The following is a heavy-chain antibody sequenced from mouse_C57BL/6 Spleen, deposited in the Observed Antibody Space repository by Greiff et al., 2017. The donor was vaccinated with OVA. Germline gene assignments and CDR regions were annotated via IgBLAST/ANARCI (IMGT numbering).Heavy chain of an antibody. CDR1: GYTFTDYE. CDR3: TRGVTTVVAKDDY. Sequence: VQLQQSGAELVRPGASVTLSCKASGYTFTDYEMHWVKQTPVHGLEWIGAIDPETGGTAYNQKFKGKAILTADKSSSTAYMELRSLTSEDSAVYYCTRGVTTVVAKDDYWGQGTTLTVSS. V-gene: IGHV1-15*01. CDR2: IDPETGGT. J-gene: IGHJ2*01. D-gene: IGHD1-1*01.